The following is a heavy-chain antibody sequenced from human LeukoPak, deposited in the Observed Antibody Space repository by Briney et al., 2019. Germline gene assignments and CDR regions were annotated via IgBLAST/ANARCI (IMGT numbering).Heavy chain of an antibody. D-gene: IGHD6-13*01. CDR2: ISGSGGST. CDR1: GFTFTSYV. Sequence: GGSLRLSCAASGFTFTSYVMSWVRQAPGKGLEWVSGISGSGGSTNYADSVKGRFTISRDNSKNTLYLQMNSLRTEDTAVYYCASQIAAAGRDTFQHWGQGTLVTVSS. J-gene: IGHJ1*01. V-gene: IGHV3-23*01. CDR3: ASQIAAAGRDTFQH.